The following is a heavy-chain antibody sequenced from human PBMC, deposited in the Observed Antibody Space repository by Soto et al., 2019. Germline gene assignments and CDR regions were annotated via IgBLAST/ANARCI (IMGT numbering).Heavy chain of an antibody. CDR2: IYYSGST. Sequence: PSETLSLTCAVSGGSFSSYYWSWIRQPPGEGLEWIGSIYYSGSTNYNPPLKSRVTISIDTSKSLFSLKLSSLTSADTAVYFCARAYYGDYPYFDYWGQGALVTVSS. CDR1: GGSFSSYY. D-gene: IGHD4-17*01. CDR3: ARAYYGDYPYFDY. V-gene: IGHV4-59*01. J-gene: IGHJ4*02.